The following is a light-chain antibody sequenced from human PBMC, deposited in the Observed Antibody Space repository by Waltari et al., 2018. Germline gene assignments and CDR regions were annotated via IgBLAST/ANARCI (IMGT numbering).Light chain of an antibody. CDR2: STN. CDR3: VFYMGSGISV. Sequence: QTVVTQEPSFSVSPGGTVTLTCGLISGSVSTNFYPTWYQQTPGQAPRTLIYSTNTRSSGVPDRFAGSILGNKAALTITGAQADDESDYYCVFYMGSGISVFGGGTKLTVL. CDR1: SGSVSTNFY. V-gene: IGLV8-61*01. J-gene: IGLJ3*02.